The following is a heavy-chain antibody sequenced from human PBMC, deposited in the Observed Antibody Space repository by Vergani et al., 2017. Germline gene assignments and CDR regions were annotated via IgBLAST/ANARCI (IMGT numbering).Heavy chain of an antibody. Sequence: EVQLVESGGGIVKPGGSLRLSCVASGFSFRNAWMNWVRRTPGKGLEWVGRIKSTFDRGTTDYAAAVKGRFTISRGDSKNTLFLQMNGLKTEDIGVYYCTTDXRYCGDGSCYWLRDHHYYGMDVWGQGTTVTVSS. V-gene: IGHV3-15*07. D-gene: IGHD2-21*01. CDR3: TTDXRYCGDGSCYWLRDHHYYGMDV. CDR2: IKSTFDRGTT. CDR1: GFSFRNAW. J-gene: IGHJ6*02.